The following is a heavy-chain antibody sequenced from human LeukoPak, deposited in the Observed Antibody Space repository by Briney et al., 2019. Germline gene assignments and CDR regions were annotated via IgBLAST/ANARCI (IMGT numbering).Heavy chain of an antibody. D-gene: IGHD3/OR15-3a*01. CDR2: IKQDGSVK. CDR3: ARQTTGYYTTDAFDI. Sequence: PGGSLRLSCAASGFTFSSYGMSRVRQAPGKGLEWVADIKQDGSVKYYADSVKRRFTIYRDNDKNSLYLQMNSLRAEDTAVYYCARQTTGYYTTDAFDIWLQGTIVSDSS. J-gene: IGHJ3*02. CDR1: GFTFSSYG. V-gene: IGHV3-7*01.